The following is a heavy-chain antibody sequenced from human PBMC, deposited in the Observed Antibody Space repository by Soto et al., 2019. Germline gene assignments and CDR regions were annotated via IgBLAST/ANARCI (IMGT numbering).Heavy chain of an antibody. Sequence: GASVKVSCKASGGTFSSYAISWVRQAPGQGLEWMGGIIPIFGTANYAQKFQGRVTMTTDASTSTAYMELRSLRSDDTAVYYCARDSSSSWGGDYYYYYGMDVWGQGTTVTVSS. CDR2: IIPIFGTA. CDR3: ARDSSSSWGGDYYYYYGMDV. D-gene: IGHD6-13*01. V-gene: IGHV1-69*05. J-gene: IGHJ6*02. CDR1: GGTFSSYA.